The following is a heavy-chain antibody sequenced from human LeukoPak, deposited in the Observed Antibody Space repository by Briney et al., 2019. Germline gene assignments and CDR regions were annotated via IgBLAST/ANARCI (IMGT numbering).Heavy chain of an antibody. CDR2: INPSGDST. Sequence: GASVKVSCKASGYTFTSYYMHWVRQAPGQGLEWMGIINPSGDSTNYAQKFQGRVTITADESTSTAYMELSSLRSEDTAVYYCARGQWAAAGTRLSAFDIWGQGTMVTVSS. CDR1: GYTFTSYY. V-gene: IGHV1-46*01. D-gene: IGHD6-13*01. CDR3: ARGQWAAAGTRLSAFDI. J-gene: IGHJ3*02.